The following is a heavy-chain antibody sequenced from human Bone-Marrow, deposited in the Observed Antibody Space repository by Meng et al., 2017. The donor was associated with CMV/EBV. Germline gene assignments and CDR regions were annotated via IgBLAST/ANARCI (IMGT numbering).Heavy chain of an antibody. CDR1: GFTFRNHA. V-gene: IGHV3-23*03. J-gene: IGHJ4*02. Sequence: GESLKISCAASGFTFRNHAMSWFRQAPGKGLEWVSIMYSAGGNIYYADSVKGRFTISRDNAKNSLDLQMNSLRVDDTAVYYCARICVTGAACYHFDYWGQGTLVTVSS. D-gene: IGHD1-14*01. CDR2: MYSAGGNI. CDR3: ARICVTGAACYHFDY.